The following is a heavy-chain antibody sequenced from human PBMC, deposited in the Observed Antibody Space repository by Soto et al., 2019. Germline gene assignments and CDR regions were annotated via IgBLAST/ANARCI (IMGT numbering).Heavy chain of an antibody. CDR3: AGYLGYCSSTSCYFRGSI. CDR2: IYYSGST. Sequence: PSETLSLTCTVSGGSISSYYWSWIWQPPGKGLEWIGYIYYSGSTNYNPSLKSRVTISVDTSKNQFSLKLSSVTAADTAVYYCAGYLGYCSSTSCYFRGSIWGQGTLVTVSS. D-gene: IGHD2-2*01. J-gene: IGHJ4*02. V-gene: IGHV4-59*01. CDR1: GGSISSYY.